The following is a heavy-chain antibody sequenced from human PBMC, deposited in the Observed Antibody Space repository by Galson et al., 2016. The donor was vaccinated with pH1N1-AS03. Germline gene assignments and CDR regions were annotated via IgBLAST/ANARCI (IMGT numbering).Heavy chain of an antibody. Sequence: CAISGDSVSSDSAAWNWVRQSPPRGLEWLGRTYLRSTWYHDYAESMKSRIIINADTSKNQFSLQLNSVTPEDTAVYYCVRDIYGDPLGEWGQGTLVTVSS. CDR3: VRDIYGDPLGE. CDR2: TYLRSTWYH. V-gene: IGHV6-1*01. CDR1: GDSVSSDSAA. J-gene: IGHJ4*02. D-gene: IGHD4-17*01.